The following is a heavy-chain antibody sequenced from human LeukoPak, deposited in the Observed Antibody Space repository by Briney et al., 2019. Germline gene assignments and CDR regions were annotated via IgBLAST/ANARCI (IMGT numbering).Heavy chain of an antibody. J-gene: IGHJ6*02. CDR2: IYHSGST. CDR3: ARVSIAAAYGMDV. Sequence: PSETLSLTCAVSGGSISSSNWWSWVRQPPGKGLEWIGEIYHSGSTNYNPSPKSRVTISVDKSKNQFSLKLSSVTAADTAVYYCARVSIAAAYGMDVWGQGTTVTVSS. V-gene: IGHV4-4*02. CDR1: GGSISSSNW. D-gene: IGHD6-13*01.